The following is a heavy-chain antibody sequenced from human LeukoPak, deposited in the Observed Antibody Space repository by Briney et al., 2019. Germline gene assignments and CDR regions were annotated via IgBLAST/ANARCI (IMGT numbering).Heavy chain of an antibody. Sequence: GGSLRLSCAASGFIFSNHWMSWVRQAPGKGLEWVANIKGDGSDKYYVDSVKGRFTISRDNAKNSLFLQMNSLRVEDTAVYYCARDWSDLTTNPPDYWGQGTLVTVSS. V-gene: IGHV3-7*01. D-gene: IGHD1-26*01. CDR3: ARDWSDLTTNPPDY. J-gene: IGHJ4*02. CDR2: IKGDGSDK. CDR1: GFIFSNHW.